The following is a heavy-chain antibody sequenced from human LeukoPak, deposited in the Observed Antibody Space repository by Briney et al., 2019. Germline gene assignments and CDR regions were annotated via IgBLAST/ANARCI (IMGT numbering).Heavy chain of an antibody. D-gene: IGHD2-21*02. CDR3: ARDGYIVVVTAMRGDYFDY. J-gene: IGHJ4*02. V-gene: IGHV3-30-3*01. Sequence: GGSLRLSCAASGFTFSSYAMHWVRQAPGKGLEWVAIISYDGSKKYYADSVKGRFTISRDNSKNTLYLQMNSLRAEDTAVYYCARDGYIVVVTAMRGDYFDYWGQGTLVTVSS. CDR2: ISYDGSKK. CDR1: GFTFSSYA.